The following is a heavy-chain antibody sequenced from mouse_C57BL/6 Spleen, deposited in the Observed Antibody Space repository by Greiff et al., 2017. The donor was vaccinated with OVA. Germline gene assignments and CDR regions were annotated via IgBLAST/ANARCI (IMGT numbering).Heavy chain of an antibody. CDR3: ARSLHGNYDAMDY. CDR1: GYTFTSYW. Sequence: QVHVKQSGAELVRPGSSVKLSCKASGYTFTSYWMHWVKQRPIQGLEWIGNIDPSDSETHYNQKFKDKATLTVDKSSSTAYMQLSSLTSEDSAVYYCARSLHGNYDAMDYWGQGTSVTVSS. J-gene: IGHJ4*01. D-gene: IGHD2-1*01. CDR2: IDPSDSET. V-gene: IGHV1-52*01.